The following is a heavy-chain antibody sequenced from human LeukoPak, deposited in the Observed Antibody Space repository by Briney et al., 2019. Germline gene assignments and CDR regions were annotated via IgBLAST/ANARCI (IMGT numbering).Heavy chain of an antibody. Sequence: SETLSLTCTVSGGSISSGDYYWSWIRQPPGKGLEWIGYIYYSGSTYYNPSLKSRVTISVDTSRNQFSLKVTSVTAADTAVYYCARLQGQWLLHDYWGQGTLVTVSS. CDR3: ARLQGQWLLHDY. D-gene: IGHD6-19*01. CDR1: GGSISSGDYY. CDR2: IYYSGST. V-gene: IGHV4-30-4*02. J-gene: IGHJ4*02.